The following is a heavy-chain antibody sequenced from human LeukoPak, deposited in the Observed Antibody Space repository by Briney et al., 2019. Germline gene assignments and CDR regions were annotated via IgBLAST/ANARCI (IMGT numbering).Heavy chain of an antibody. CDR3: ASSPSYDTSGYYYDH. CDR1: GGSFSGYY. J-gene: IGHJ4*02. Sequence: TSETLSLTCAVYGGSFSGYYWSWIRQPPGKGLEWIGEINHSGSTNYNPSLKSRVTISVDTSKNQFSLKLNSVTAADTAVYYCASSPSYDTSGYYYDHWGQGTLVTVSS. V-gene: IGHV4-34*01. D-gene: IGHD3-22*01. CDR2: INHSGST.